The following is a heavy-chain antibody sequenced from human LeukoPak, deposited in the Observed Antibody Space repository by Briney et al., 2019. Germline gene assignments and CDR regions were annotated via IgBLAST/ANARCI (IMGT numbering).Heavy chain of an antibody. D-gene: IGHD6-19*01. J-gene: IGHJ4*02. V-gene: IGHV6-1*01. Sequence: SQTLSLTCVISGDSVSSNSAAWNWIRQSPSRGLEWLGRTYYRSKWYYDYSVAVKSRITINPDTSKNQFSLQLNSATPEDTAVYYCARAYDSSGWYGELDYWGQGTLVTVSS. CDR1: GDSVSSNSAA. CDR2: TYYRSKWYY. CDR3: ARAYDSSGWYGELDY.